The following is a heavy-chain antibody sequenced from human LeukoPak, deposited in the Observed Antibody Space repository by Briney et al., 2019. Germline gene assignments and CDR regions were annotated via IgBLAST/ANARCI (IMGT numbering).Heavy chain of an antibody. CDR1: GGSFSGYY. CDR2: INHSGST. J-gene: IGHJ3*02. D-gene: IGHD2-2*01. V-gene: IGHV4-34*01. CDR3: ARGVGDIVVVPAANAFDI. Sequence: SGTLSLTCAVYGGSFSGYYWSWIRQPPGKGLEWIGEINHSGSTNYNPSLKSRVTISVDTSKNQFSLKLSSVTAADTAVYYCARGVGDIVVVPAANAFDIWGQGTMVTVSS.